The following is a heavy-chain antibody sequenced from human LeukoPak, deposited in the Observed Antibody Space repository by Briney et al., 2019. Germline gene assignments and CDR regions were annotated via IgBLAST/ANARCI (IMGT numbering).Heavy chain of an antibody. CDR3: IRGYSYGYPYYFDY. Sequence: PGGSLRLSCAASGFTFSSYAMHWVRQAPGKGLEWVAVIWYDGSDKYYADSVKGRFTISRDNSKNTVYLQMNSLRAEDTAVYYCIRGYSYGYPYYFDYWGQGTLVTVSS. CDR1: GFTFSSYA. J-gene: IGHJ4*02. D-gene: IGHD5-18*01. CDR2: IWYDGSDK. V-gene: IGHV3-33*01.